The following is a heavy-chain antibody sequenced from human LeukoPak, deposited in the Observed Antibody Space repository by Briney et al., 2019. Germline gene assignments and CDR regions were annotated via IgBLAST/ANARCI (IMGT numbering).Heavy chain of an antibody. J-gene: IGHJ6*03. CDR2: INPNSGGT. V-gene: IGHV1-2*02. CDR1: GYTFTGYY. Sequence: ASVKVSCKASGYTFTGYYMHWVRQVPGQGLEWMGWINPNSGGTNYAQKLQGRVTMTTDTSTSTAYMELRSLRSDDTAVYYCAREATIFGVVIGPHYYYMDVWGKGTTVTVSS. D-gene: IGHD3-3*01. CDR3: AREATIFGVVIGPHYYYMDV.